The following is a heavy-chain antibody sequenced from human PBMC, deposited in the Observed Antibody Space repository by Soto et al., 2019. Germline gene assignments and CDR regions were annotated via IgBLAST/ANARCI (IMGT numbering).Heavy chain of an antibody. V-gene: IGHV4-59*01. CDR1: GGSISSYY. CDR2: IYSSGST. Sequence: PSATLSLTCTVSGGSISSYYWSWIRQPPGKELEWIGYIYSSGSTHYNPSLQSRVTISADTSKNQVSLKVNSVTAADTAVYYCARDHPHSYGVYYFDYWGQGTPVTVSS. J-gene: IGHJ4*02. CDR3: ARDHPHSYGVYYFDY. D-gene: IGHD5-18*01.